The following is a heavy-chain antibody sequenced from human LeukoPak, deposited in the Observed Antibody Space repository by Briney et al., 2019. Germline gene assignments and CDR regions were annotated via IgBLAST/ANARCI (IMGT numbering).Heavy chain of an antibody. Sequence: PSETLSLTCAVSGSSISSSNWWGWIRQPPGKGLEWIGYIYSGGSTYYNPSLKSRVTISVDTSKNQFALKLSSVTAVDTAVYYCARKGSGTYAFDYWGQGSLVTVSS. V-gene: IGHV4-28*01. J-gene: IGHJ4*02. CDR1: GSSISSSNW. CDR3: ARKGSGTYAFDY. CDR2: IYSGGST. D-gene: IGHD1-26*01.